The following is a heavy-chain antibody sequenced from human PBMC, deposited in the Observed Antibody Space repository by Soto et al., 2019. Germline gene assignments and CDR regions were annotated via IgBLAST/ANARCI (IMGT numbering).Heavy chain of an antibody. CDR2: IYYSGST. CDR1: GGSISSSSYY. V-gene: IGHV4-39*01. D-gene: IGHD1-26*01. Sequence: QLQLQESGPGLVKPSETLSLICTVSGGSISSSSYYWGWIRQPPGKGLEWIVSIYYSGSTYYNPSLKSRVNISVDTAKNQFSLKVSSVTAADTAMYCCARCRYSGSTDPWGQGTLVTVSS. J-gene: IGHJ5*02. CDR3: ARCRYSGSTDP.